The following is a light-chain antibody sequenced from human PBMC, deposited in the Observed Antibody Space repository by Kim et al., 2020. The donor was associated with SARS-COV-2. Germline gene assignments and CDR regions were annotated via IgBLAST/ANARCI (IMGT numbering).Light chain of an antibody. CDR3: QQYNNLWT. V-gene: IGKV3-15*01. CDR1: QTVYNN. Sequence: EVVMTQSPATLSVSPGGASTLSCRASQTVYNNLAWYQQIPGRAPRLLIYGAFTRATGIPARFRGRGSGTEFTLTISSLQSEDSVIYYCQQYNNLWTFGQGTKGDIK. J-gene: IGKJ1*01. CDR2: GAF.